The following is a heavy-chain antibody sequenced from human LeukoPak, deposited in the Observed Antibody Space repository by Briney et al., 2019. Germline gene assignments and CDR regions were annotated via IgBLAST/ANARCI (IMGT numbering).Heavy chain of an antibody. Sequence: GGSLRLSCAGSGFIFNNYAMHWVRQPPGKGLEWVSGISWNSGSIGYADSVKGRFTISRDNAKNSLYLQMNSLRAEDTALYYCAKDRSSSGYLYYFDYWGQGTLVTVSS. V-gene: IGHV3-9*01. J-gene: IGHJ4*02. CDR1: GFIFNNYA. CDR2: ISWNSGSI. CDR3: AKDRSSSGYLYYFDY. D-gene: IGHD3-22*01.